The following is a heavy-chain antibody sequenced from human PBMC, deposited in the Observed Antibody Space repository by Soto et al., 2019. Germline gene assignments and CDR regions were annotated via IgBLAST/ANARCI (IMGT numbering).Heavy chain of an antibody. CDR3: AREWGYDFGSGYYWYFDL. D-gene: IGHD3-3*01. Sequence: GGSLRLSCAASGFTFSSYSMNWVRQAPGKGLEWVSYISSSSSTIYYADSVKGRFTISRDNAKNSLYLQMNSLRVEDTAVDYCAREWGYDFGSGYYWYFDLWGRGTLVTVSS. J-gene: IGHJ2*01. CDR1: GFTFSSYS. V-gene: IGHV3-48*01. CDR2: ISSSSSTI.